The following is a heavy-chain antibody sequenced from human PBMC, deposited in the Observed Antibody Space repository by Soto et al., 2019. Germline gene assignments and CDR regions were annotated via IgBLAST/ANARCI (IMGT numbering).Heavy chain of an antibody. D-gene: IGHD3-22*01. V-gene: IGHV1-2*02. Sequence: QVQLVQSGAEVKKPGASVKVSCKASGYTFTGYYMHWVRQAPGQGLEWMGWINPNSGGTNYAQKFQGRVTMTRDTSISTAYMELSRLRSDDTAVYYCARSSYYDSSGYYQHAYAFDIWGQGTMVTVSS. CDR2: INPNSGGT. CDR1: GYTFTGYY. CDR3: ARSSYYDSSGYYQHAYAFDI. J-gene: IGHJ3*02.